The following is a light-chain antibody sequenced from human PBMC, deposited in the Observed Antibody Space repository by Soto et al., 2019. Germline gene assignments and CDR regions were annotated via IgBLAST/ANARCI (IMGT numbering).Light chain of an antibody. J-gene: IGKJ1*01. CDR3: QQYGSSAET. CDR2: GAS. CDR1: QSVSSN. V-gene: IGKV3-20*01. Sequence: EVVMTQSPDTLSVSPGERATLSCRASQSVSSNLAWYQQKPGQAPRLLIYGASTRATGIPDRFSGSGSGTDFTLTISRLEPEDFAVYYCQQYGSSAETFGQGTKVDIK.